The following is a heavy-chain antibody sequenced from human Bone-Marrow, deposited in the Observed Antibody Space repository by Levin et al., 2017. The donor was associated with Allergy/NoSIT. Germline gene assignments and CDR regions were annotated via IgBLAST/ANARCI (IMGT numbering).Heavy chain of an antibody. J-gene: IGHJ5*02. CDR1: GVSITRGSFY. CDR2: IYTIGST. D-gene: IGHD2-2*01. CDR3: ARSPSQGYCSSSSCYELDP. Sequence: SETLSLTCTVSGVSITRGSFYWHWIRQPAGKGLEWIGRIYTIGSTNYNPSLKGRVTISFDRSKNQLSLKLSSVTAADTAVYYCARSPSQGYCSSSSCYELDPWGQGTLVTVSS. V-gene: IGHV4-61*02.